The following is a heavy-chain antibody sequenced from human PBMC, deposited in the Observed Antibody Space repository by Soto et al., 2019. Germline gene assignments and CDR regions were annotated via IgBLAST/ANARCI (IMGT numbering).Heavy chain of an antibody. CDR3: AMVDVYVAPSPQDV. CDR1: GYTFTRYG. CDR2: TNTYNGNT. V-gene: IGHV1-18*01. J-gene: IGHJ6*02. Sequence: QVQLVQSGAEVKNPGASVKVSCKASGYTFTRYGIGWARQAPGQGLEWMGWTNTYNGNTNYAQNVQGRVTLTTDTSTSTAYMELRSLRANDTAIYDCAMVDVYVAPSPQDVWGQGTTVIVSS. D-gene: IGHD3-16*01.